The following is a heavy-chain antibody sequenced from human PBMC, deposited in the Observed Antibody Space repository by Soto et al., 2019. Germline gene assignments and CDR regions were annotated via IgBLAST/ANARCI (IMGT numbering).Heavy chain of an antibody. V-gene: IGHV3-23*01. CDR3: AKDQEYYYDRSGRGAFDI. D-gene: IGHD3-22*01. Sequence: PGESLKLSCAASGFTFSSYAMSWVRQAPGKGLEWVSAISGSGGSTYYADSVKGRFTISRDNSKNTLYLQMNSLRAEDTAVYYCAKDQEYYYDRSGRGAFDIWGQGTMVTVS. J-gene: IGHJ3*02. CDR1: GFTFSSYA. CDR2: ISGSGGST.